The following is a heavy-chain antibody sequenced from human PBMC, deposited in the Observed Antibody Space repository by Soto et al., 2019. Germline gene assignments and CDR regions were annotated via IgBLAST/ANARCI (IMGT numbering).Heavy chain of an antibody. CDR1: GFTFRSYS. CDR2: ISSSSSYI. J-gene: IGHJ3*02. Sequence: EVQLVESGGGLVKPGGSLRLSCAASGFTFRSYSMNWVRQAPGKGLEWVSSISSSSSYIYYADSVKGRFTISRDNAKNSMYLQMNSLRAEDTAVYYCERGYNYYDSSGYDKWDAFDIWGQGTMVTVSS. D-gene: IGHD3-22*01. V-gene: IGHV3-21*01. CDR3: ERGYNYYDSSGYDKWDAFDI.